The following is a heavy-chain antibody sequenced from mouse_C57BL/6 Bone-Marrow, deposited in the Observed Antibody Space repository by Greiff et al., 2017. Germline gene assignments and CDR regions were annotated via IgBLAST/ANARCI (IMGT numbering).Heavy chain of an antibody. CDR3: ARGYAMDY. Sequence: VMLVESGAELVRPGTSVKMSCKASGYTFTNYWIGWAKQRPGHGLEWIGDIYPGGGSTNYNEKFKGKATLTADKSSSTAYMQFSSLTSEDSAIYYCARGYAMDYGGQGTSVTVAS. V-gene: IGHV1-63*01. CDR1: GYTFTNYW. CDR2: IYPGGGST. J-gene: IGHJ4*01.